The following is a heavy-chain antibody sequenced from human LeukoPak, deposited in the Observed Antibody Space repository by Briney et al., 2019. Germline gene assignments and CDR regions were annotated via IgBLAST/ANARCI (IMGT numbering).Heavy chain of an antibody. D-gene: IGHD5-24*01. J-gene: IGHJ4*02. CDR3: ARSEMATITGGYYFDY. CDR2: INPNSGGT. V-gene: IGHV1-2*02. CDR1: GYTFTGYY. Sequence: ASVKVSCKASGYTFTGYYMHWVRQAPGQGLEWMGWINPNSGGTNYAQKFQGRVTMTRDTSISTAYMELSRLRSDDTAVYYCARSEMATITGGYYFDYWGQGTLVTVSS.